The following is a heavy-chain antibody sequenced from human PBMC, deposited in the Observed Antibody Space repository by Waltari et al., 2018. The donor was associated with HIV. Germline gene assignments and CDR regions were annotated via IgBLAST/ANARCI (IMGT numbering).Heavy chain of an antibody. CDR1: GFTFSSYA. J-gene: IGHJ4*02. Sequence: EVQLVESGGGLVQPGGSLRLSCAASGFTFSSYAMSWVRQAPGKGLEWVSAISGSGGSTYYADSVKGRFTISRDNSKNTLYLQMNSLRAEDTAVYYCASNSIWFGELFVYFDYWGQGTLVTVSS. V-gene: IGHV3-23*04. D-gene: IGHD3-10*01. CDR3: ASNSIWFGELFVYFDY. CDR2: ISGSGGST.